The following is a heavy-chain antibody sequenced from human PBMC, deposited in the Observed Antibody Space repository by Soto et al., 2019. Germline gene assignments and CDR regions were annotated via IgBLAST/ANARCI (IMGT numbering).Heavy chain of an antibody. Sequence: SETLSLTCAVYGGSFSGYYWSWIRQPPGKGLEWIGEINHSGSTNYNPSLKSRVTISVDTSKNQFSLKLSSVTAADTAVYYCARRRRRGMDVWGQGTTVTSP. J-gene: IGHJ6*02. CDR1: GGSFSGYY. CDR3: ARRRRRGMDV. CDR2: INHSGST. D-gene: IGHD6-25*01. V-gene: IGHV4-34*01.